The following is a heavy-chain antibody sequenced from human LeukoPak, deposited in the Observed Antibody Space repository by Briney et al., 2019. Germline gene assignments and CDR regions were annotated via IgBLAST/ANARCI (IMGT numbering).Heavy chain of an antibody. D-gene: IGHD6-13*01. Sequence: GGSLRLSCAASTFSFSNYAMHWVRQALGKGLEWVAFIRYDGNNKYYAESVKGRFTISRDNSKNTLYLQMNSLRAEDTAVYSCAKEGPGYSSSFELWGQGTLVTVSS. CDR2: IRYDGNNK. CDR3: AKEGPGYSSSFEL. V-gene: IGHV3-30*02. J-gene: IGHJ4*02. CDR1: TFSFSNYA.